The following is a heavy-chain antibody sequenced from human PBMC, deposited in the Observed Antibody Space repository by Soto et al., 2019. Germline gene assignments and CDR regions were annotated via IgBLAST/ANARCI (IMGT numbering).Heavy chain of an antibody. J-gene: IGHJ6*02. D-gene: IGHD3-22*01. Sequence: GGPLRHPWAASGCTISNYGMHWVRQDPGKGLEWVAVIWYDGSNKYYADSVKGRFTISRDNSKNTLYLQMNSLRAEDTAVYYCATRGDYYDSSGYELYYYGMDVWGQGTTVTVSS. V-gene: IGHV3-33*01. CDR2: IWYDGSNK. CDR3: ATRGDYYDSSGYELYYYGMDV. CDR1: GCTISNYG.